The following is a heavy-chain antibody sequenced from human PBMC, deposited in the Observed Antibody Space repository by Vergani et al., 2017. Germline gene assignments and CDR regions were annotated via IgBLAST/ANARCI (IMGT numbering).Heavy chain of an antibody. Sequence: QVNLKESGPVLVKPTETLTLTCTVSGFSLSNARMGVSWIPQPPGKALEWLAHIFSNDEKSYSTSLKSRVTITKDTSKSQVVLTMTDMDPVDTATYYCARIGHGDYPYYFDFWGQGTLVTVSS. D-gene: IGHD4-17*01. V-gene: IGHV2-26*01. CDR3: ARIGHGDYPYYFDF. CDR1: GFSLSNARMG. J-gene: IGHJ4*02. CDR2: IFSNDEK.